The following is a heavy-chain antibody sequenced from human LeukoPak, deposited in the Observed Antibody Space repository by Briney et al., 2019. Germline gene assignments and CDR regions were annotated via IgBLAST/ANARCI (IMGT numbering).Heavy chain of an antibody. Sequence: SETLSLTCTVSGRSLSGSSYFWGWFRQPPGKGLEWIGSIHYSGSTSYNPSLKSRVTISVDTSKNQISLKLSSVTAADTAVYYCAMEITMIAPVAFDIWGQGTMVTVSS. CDR3: AMEITMIAPVAFDI. V-gene: IGHV4-39*01. CDR2: IHYSGST. D-gene: IGHD3-22*01. CDR1: GRSLSGSSYF. J-gene: IGHJ3*02.